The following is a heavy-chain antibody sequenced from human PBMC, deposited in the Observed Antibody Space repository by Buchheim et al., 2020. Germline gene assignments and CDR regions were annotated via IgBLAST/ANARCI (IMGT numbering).Heavy chain of an antibody. V-gene: IGHV3-74*01. Sequence: EVQLVESGGGLIQPGGSLRLSCAASGFTFSSYWMHWVRQAPGKGLVWVSRIKNDGSSTNYADSVKGRLTISRDNAKNTLYLQINSLRAEDTAVYYCARGGRYGSGSFYFDNWGQGTL. CDR2: IKNDGSST. D-gene: IGHD3-10*01. J-gene: IGHJ4*02. CDR3: ARGGRYGSGSFYFDN. CDR1: GFTFSSYW.